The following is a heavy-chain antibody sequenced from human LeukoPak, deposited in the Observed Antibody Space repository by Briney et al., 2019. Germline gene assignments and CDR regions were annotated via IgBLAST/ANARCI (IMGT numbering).Heavy chain of an antibody. CDR2: VFYTGKT. CDR3: ARVFDS. CDR1: GGSVSTSDYN. J-gene: IGHJ4*02. Sequence: PSETLSLTCTVSGGSVSTSDYNWGWIRQSPVKGPEWIGDVFYTGKTNYNPSLRGRATISIDTSKNQFSLKLTYVTAADTAVYYCARVFDSWGQGTLVTVSS. V-gene: IGHV4-39*07.